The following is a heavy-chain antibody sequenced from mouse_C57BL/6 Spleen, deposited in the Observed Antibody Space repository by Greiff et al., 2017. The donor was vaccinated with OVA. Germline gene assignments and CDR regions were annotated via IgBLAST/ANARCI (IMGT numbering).Heavy chain of an antibody. CDR3: ARGENWEYFDY. Sequence: EVKVVESGGGLVKPGGSLKLSCAASGFTFSDYGMHWVRQAPEKGLEWVAYISSGSSTIYYADTVKGRVTISRDNAKNTLFLQMTRLRSEDTAVVYCARGENWEYFDYWGQGTTLTVSS. CDR1: GFTFSDYG. D-gene: IGHD4-1*01. J-gene: IGHJ2*01. V-gene: IGHV5-17*01. CDR2: ISSGSSTI.